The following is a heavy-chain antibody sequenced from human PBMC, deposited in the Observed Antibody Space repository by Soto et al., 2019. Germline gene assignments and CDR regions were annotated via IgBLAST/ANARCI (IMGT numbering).Heavy chain of an antibody. CDR2: IYYSGST. D-gene: IGHD3-22*01. Sequence: PSETLSLTCTVSGGSISSSSYYWGWIRQPPGKGLEWIGSIYYSGSTYYNPSLKSRVTISVDTSKNQFSLKLSSVTAADTAVYYCARRKYNYDNSGYSSLFDYWGQGTLVTVSS. J-gene: IGHJ4*02. CDR3: ARRKYNYDNSGYSSLFDY. V-gene: IGHV4-39*01. CDR1: GGSISSSSYY.